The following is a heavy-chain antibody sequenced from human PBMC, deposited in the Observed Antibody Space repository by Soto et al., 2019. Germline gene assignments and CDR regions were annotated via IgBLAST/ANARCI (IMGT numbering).Heavy chain of an antibody. CDR1: GYSFTNND. D-gene: IGHD3-16*01. V-gene: IGHV1-8*01. Sequence: ASVKVSCKASGYSFTNNDVSWVRQATGQGLEWMGWMDPGSGDTGYAQKFQGRVTMTRDISIATAYMELSSLRSDDTAIYYCARMATFGSLNWFDPWGQGTLVTVSS. CDR3: ARMATFGSLNWFDP. CDR2: MDPGSGDT. J-gene: IGHJ5*02.